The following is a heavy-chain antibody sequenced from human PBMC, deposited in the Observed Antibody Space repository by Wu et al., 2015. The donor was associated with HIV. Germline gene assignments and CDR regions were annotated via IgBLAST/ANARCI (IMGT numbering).Heavy chain of an antibody. Sequence: QVQLVQSGAEVKKPGSSVKVSCKASGGTFSSYAISWVRQAPGQGLEWMGGIIPIFGTANYAQKFQDRVTITTDESTSTAYMELSSLRSEDTAVYYCARGAMAHNEYYYYGMDVWGQGTNGHRLL. CDR2: IIPIFGTA. D-gene: IGHD2-2*01. V-gene: IGHV1-69*01. CDR1: GGTFSSYA. CDR3: ARGAMAHNEYYYYGMDV. J-gene: IGHJ6*02.